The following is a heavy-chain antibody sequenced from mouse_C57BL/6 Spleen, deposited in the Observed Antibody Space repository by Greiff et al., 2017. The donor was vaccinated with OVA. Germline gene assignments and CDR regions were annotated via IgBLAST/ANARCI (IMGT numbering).Heavy chain of an antibody. V-gene: IGHV1-81*01. CDR2: IYPRSGNT. Sequence: VQLKQSGAELARPGASVKLSCKASGYTFTSYGISWVKQRTGQGLEWIGEIYPRSGNTYYNEKFKGKATLTADKSSSTAYMELRSLTSEDSAVYFCAREGVYDGYYPFDYWGQGTTLTVSS. CDR3: AREGVYDGYYPFDY. J-gene: IGHJ2*01. CDR1: GYTFTSYG. D-gene: IGHD2-3*01.